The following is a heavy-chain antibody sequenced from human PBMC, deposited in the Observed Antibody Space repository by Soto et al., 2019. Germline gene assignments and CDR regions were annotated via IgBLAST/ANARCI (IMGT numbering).Heavy chain of an antibody. Sequence: GGSLRLSCAASGFTFSSYAMSWVRQAPGKGLEWVSAISGSGGSTYYADSVKGRFTISRDNSKNTLYLQMNSLRAEDTAVYYCAKEWSYSSGWSHVDYWGQGTLVTVPQ. D-gene: IGHD6-19*01. CDR1: GFTFSSYA. CDR3: AKEWSYSSGWSHVDY. CDR2: ISGSGGST. J-gene: IGHJ4*02. V-gene: IGHV3-23*01.